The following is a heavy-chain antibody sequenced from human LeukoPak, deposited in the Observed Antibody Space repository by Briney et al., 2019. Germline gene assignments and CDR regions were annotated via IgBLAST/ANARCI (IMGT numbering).Heavy chain of an antibody. CDR2: ISGNGYA. CDR1: GFTLRSYA. V-gene: IGHV3-23*01. D-gene: IGHD1-26*01. CDR3: ASWGEGALDN. Sequence: PGGSLRLSCAASGFTLRSYAMNWVRQAPGKGLEWVSAISGNGYAYYADSVKGRFTISRDNSKNTLYLQMNSLRVEDTGVYYCASWGEGALDNWGQGTLVTVSS. J-gene: IGHJ4*02.